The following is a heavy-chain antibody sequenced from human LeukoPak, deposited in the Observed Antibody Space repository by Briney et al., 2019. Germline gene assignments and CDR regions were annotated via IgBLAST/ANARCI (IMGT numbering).Heavy chain of an antibody. Sequence: PGQSLRLSCTAYGFIFGDHAMSWVRQAPGKGLEWVGFIRSKAYGGTTEYAASVKGRFTISRDDSKSIAYLQMNSLETEDTALYYCTRGPILLWMHNGMDVRGQGTTVTVSS. J-gene: IGHJ6*02. CDR3: TRGPILLWMHNGMDV. CDR1: GFIFGDHA. CDR2: IRSKAYGGTT. V-gene: IGHV3-49*04. D-gene: IGHD5-18*01.